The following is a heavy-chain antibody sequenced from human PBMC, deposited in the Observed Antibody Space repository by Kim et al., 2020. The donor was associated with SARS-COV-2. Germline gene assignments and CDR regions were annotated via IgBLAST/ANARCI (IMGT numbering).Heavy chain of an antibody. CDR2: ISGSGGST. Sequence: GGSLRLSCAASGFTFSSYAMSSVRQAPGKGLEWVSAISGSGGSTYYADSVKGRFTISRDNPKNTLYLQMNSLRAEDTAVYYCAKDRGRITIFPDYWGQGTLVTVSS. J-gene: IGHJ4*02. CDR3: AKDRGRITIFPDY. CDR1: GFTFSSYA. V-gene: IGHV3-23*01. D-gene: IGHD3-9*01.